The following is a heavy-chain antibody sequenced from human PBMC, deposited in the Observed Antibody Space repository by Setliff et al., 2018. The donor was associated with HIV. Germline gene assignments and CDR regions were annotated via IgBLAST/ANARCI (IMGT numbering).Heavy chain of an antibody. J-gene: IGHJ4*02. CDR1: GDSISSGGYY. V-gene: IGHV4-61*09. CDR3: ARGRGTVGYCSTTSCSDLDY. Sequence: SETLSLTCTVSGDSISSGGYYWSWIRQPAGKGLEWIAHTDTSGRTDYNPSLKSRVTISLDTSKNQFSLKLSSVTAADTAVYYCARGRGTVGYCSTTSCSDLDYWGQGTLVTVSS. D-gene: IGHD2-2*01. CDR2: TDTSGRT.